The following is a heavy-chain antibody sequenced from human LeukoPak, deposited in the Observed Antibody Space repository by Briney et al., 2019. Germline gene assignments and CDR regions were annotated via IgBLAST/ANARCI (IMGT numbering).Heavy chain of an antibody. V-gene: IGHV1-8*03. CDR3: TRDRRHIVATIEFDP. CDR1: GYTFTSYD. J-gene: IGHJ5*02. D-gene: IGHD5-12*01. CDR2: MNPNSGNT. Sequence: ASVKVSCKASGYTFTSYDINWVRQATGQGLEWMGWMNPNSGNTGYAQKFQGRVTITRNTSISTAYMELSSLRAEDTAVYYCTRDRRHIVATIEFDPWGQGTLVTVSS.